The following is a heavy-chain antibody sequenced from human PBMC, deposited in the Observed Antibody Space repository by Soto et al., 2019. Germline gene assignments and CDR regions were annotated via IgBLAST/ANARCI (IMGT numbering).Heavy chain of an antibody. J-gene: IGHJ6*02. D-gene: IGHD1-26*01. Sequence: GASVKVSCKASGYSISTYAIDWVRQAPGQRLEWMGWINAGSDNTEYSQRFQDRITITRDTSASTAYMELRSLRSEDTAVYYCARSGGGTSYPHYYVMDVWGQGTTVTVSS. V-gene: IGHV1-3*01. CDR1: GYSISTYA. CDR3: ARSGGGTSYPHYYVMDV. CDR2: INAGSDNT.